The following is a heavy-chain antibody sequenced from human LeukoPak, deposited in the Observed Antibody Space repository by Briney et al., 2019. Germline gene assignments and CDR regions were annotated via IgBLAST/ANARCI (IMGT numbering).Heavy chain of an antibody. V-gene: IGHV4-34*01. D-gene: IGHD6-13*01. J-gene: IGHJ4*02. CDR3: ARDEGRIAAAGLFDY. CDR2: ISHSGTT. Sequence: PSETLSLTCAVSGGSFSDYQWNWIRQSPGKGLEWLGEISHSGTTTYNPSLKSRVTISVDTSKNQFSLRLRSVTAADTAVYYCARDEGRIAAAGLFDYWGQGTLVTVSS. CDR1: GGSFSDYQ.